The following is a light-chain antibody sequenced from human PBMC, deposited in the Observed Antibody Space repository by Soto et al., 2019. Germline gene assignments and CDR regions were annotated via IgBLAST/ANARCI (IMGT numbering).Light chain of an antibody. J-gene: IGLJ2*01. Sequence: QSALTQPPSVSGTPGQRVSISCSGDSSTFANNYVHWYQQVPGAAPKLLMYRTDQRPSGVQERFSGSTSGTSASLTISGLRPEDEDQYYCAAYSGNWNGPVFGGGTKLTVL. CDR1: SSTFANNY. CDR3: AAYSGNWNGPV. V-gene: IGLV1-47*01. CDR2: RTD.